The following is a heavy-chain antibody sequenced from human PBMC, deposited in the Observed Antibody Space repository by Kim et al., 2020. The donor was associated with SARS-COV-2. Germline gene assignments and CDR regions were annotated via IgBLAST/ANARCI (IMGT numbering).Heavy chain of an antibody. CDR2: INGDGTTT. CDR3: ARVGAAGQRITDY. D-gene: IGHD6-13*01. CDR1: GFTFSSYW. J-gene: IGHJ4*02. V-gene: IGHV3-74*03. Sequence: GGSLRLSCAASGFTFSSYWMYWVRQLPGKGLVWVSRINGDGTTTTYADSVKGRFTISRDNAKNTLYLQMNSLRAEDTAVYYCARVGAAGQRITDYWGQGTLVTVSS.